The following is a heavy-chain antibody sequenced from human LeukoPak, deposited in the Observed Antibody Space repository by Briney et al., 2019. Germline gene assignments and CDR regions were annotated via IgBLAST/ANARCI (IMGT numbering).Heavy chain of an antibody. Sequence: GGSLRLSCAASGFTFSSYAMSWVRQAPGKGLEWVSAISGSGGSTYYADSVKGRFTISRDNSKNTLYLQMNSLRAEDTAVYYCARDLTYDTGSGSYSYGMDVWGQGTTVTVSS. J-gene: IGHJ6*02. V-gene: IGHV3-23*01. CDR3: ARDLTYDTGSGSYSYGMDV. D-gene: IGHD3-10*01. CDR2: ISGSGGST. CDR1: GFTFSSYA.